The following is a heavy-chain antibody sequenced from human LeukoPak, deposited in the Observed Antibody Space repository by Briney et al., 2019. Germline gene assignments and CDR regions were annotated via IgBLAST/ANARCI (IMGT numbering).Heavy chain of an antibody. J-gene: IGHJ4*02. CDR2: IYYSGST. V-gene: IGHV4-30-4*01. CDR1: GGSISSGDYY. D-gene: IGHD3-10*01. Sequence: PSETLSLTCTVSGGSISSGDYYWSWIRQPPGKGLEWIGYIYYSGSTYYNPSLKSRVTISVDTSKNQFSLKLSSVTAADTAVYYCARNSYDLFSGGYFDYWGQGTLVTVSS. CDR3: ARNSYDLFSGGYFDY.